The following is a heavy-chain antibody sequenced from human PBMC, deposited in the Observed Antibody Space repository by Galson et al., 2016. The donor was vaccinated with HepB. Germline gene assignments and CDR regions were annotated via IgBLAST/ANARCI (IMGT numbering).Heavy chain of an antibody. CDR1: GDSVSSNSAA. V-gene: IGHV6-1*01. D-gene: IGHD2/OR15-2a*01. Sequence: CAISGDSVSSNSAAWTWIRQSPLRGLEWLGRTYYRSKWYNDYAVSMKSRISIHPDTSKNQFSLQLNSVTPEDTAVYYCARVRCSTFRCQNWFDPWGQGTLGTVSS. J-gene: IGHJ5*02. CDR3: ARVRCSTFRCQNWFDP. CDR2: TYYRSKWYN.